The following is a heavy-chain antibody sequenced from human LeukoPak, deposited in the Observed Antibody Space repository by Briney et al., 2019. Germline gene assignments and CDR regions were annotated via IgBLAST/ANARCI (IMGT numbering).Heavy chain of an antibody. CDR1: GGAINSYY. D-gene: IGHD6-13*01. CDR3: ARLRGISSWYDL. J-gene: IGHJ4*02. Sequence: PSETLSLTCSVSGGAINSYYWSWIRQPPGEGLEWVGYVYYTGSTNYNPSLKSRVTISVDTSKNQFSLKVSSVSAADTAMYYCARLRGISSWYDLWGQGTLVTVSS. CDR2: VYYTGST. V-gene: IGHV4-59*08.